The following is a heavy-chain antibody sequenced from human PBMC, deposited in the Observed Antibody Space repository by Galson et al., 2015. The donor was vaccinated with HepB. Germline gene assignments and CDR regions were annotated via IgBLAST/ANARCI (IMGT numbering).Heavy chain of an antibody. CDR2: IYSVGTT. J-gene: IGHJ4*02. Sequence: SLRLSCAASGFTVTKHHMTWVRQAPGKGLEWLSIIYSVGTTYYADSVKGRFTISRDNSKNTLYLQMNSLKAEDTAIYYCLGFPGYWGQGTLVTVPS. D-gene: IGHD2-15*01. V-gene: IGHV3-53*01. CDR1: GFTVTKHH. CDR3: LGFPGY.